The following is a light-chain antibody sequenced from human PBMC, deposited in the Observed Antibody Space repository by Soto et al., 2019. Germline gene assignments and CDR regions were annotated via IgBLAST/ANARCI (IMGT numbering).Light chain of an antibody. V-gene: IGLV2-11*01. J-gene: IGLJ1*01. CDR3: CSFAGSYRYV. Sequence: QSALTQPRSVSGSPGQSVTISCTGTSSDVGGYNYVSWYQQHPGKAPKLMIYDVIKRTSGVPDRFSGTKSGNTASLTISGLQAEDEAAYYCCSFAGSYRYVFGTGTKVTVL. CDR2: DVI. CDR1: SSDVGGYNY.